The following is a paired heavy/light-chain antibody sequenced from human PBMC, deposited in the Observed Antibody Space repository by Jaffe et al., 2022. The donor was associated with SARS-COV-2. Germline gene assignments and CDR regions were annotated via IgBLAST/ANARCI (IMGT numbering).Light chain of an antibody. CDR3: GTWDTSLTVYV. Sequence: QSLLTQPPSVSAAPGQKVTISCSGSNSNIGNNYVSWYQLLPGTAPKLLIYKDDKRPSGIPGRFSGSKSGASATLGITGLDTGDEADYYCGTWDTSLTVYVFGTGTKVTVL. CDR1: NSNIGNNY. CDR2: KDD. V-gene: IGLV1-51*02. J-gene: IGLJ1*01.
Heavy chain of an antibody. V-gene: IGHV3-23*01. Sequence: DVQLLESGGGLVQPGGSLSVSCAASGFTFSNYVMSWVRLAPGKGLEWVSGISGSGFSTYYADSVKGRFTISRDNSKNTLYLQMNSLRAEDTAVYYCAQGDWDWYFDLWGRGTLVTVSS. J-gene: IGHJ2*01. D-gene: IGHD3-16*01. CDR2: ISGSGFST. CDR3: AQGDWDWYFDL. CDR1: GFTFSNYV.